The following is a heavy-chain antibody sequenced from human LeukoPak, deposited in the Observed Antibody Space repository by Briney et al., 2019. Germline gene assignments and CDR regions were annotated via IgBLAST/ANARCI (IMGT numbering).Heavy chain of an antibody. J-gene: IGHJ5*02. CDR2: INPNTGGT. V-gene: IGHV1-2*02. CDR3: ARPLRVTMSRGAPFTASSDCAP. CDR1: GYTFSGYY. D-gene: IGHD3-10*01. Sequence: ASVKVSCKASGYTFSGYYIHWVRQAPGQGLEWMGWINPNTGGTKYAQRFQDRVTMTRDTSISTAYMEVSRLRYDDTAVYYCARPLRVTMSRGAPFTASSDCAPCAQGTLVNVSS.